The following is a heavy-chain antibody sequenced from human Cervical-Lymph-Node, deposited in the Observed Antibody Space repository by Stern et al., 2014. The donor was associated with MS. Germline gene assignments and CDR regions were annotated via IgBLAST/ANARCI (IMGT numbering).Heavy chain of an antibody. Sequence: EVQLVESGGGLVQPGGSLRLSCSASGFTLSSIYVTWVRRRPGMGLEWVSLIHSGDSTYYADSVKGRFALSRDNSKNTLHLQMNSLRVEDTAVYYCARNTWYASNDGFDMWGQGTMVTVSS. J-gene: IGHJ3*02. D-gene: IGHD6-13*01. CDR3: ARNTWYASNDGFDM. V-gene: IGHV3-66*01. CDR2: IHSGDST. CDR1: GFTLSSIY.